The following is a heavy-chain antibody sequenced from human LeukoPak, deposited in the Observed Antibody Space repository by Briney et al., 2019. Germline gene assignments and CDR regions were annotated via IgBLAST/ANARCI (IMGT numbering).Heavy chain of an antibody. J-gene: IGHJ4*02. Sequence: PGRTLRLSCSASGFSFSNYAMHWVRQAPGKGLEYVSAISTNGGHTYYADSVQGRFTISRDDSKNTLYLQMSSLRAEDTALYYCVKDLLGYCSSTSCYATGPFDYWGQGTLVTVSS. CDR3: VKDLLGYCSSTSCYATGPFDY. CDR1: GFSFSNYA. D-gene: IGHD2-2*01. V-gene: IGHV3-64D*09. CDR2: ISTNGGHT.